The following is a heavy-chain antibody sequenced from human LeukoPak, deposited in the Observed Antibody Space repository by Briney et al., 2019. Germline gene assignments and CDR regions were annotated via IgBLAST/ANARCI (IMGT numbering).Heavy chain of an antibody. CDR2: INHSGST. CDR3: ARVLVGATVRIDY. Sequence: SETLSLTCAVCGGSFSGYYWSWIRQPPGKGLEWIGEINHSGSTNYNPSLKSRVTISVDTSKNQFSLKLSSVTAADTAVYYCARVLVGATVRIDYWGQGTLVTVSS. CDR1: GGSFSGYY. V-gene: IGHV4-34*01. J-gene: IGHJ4*02. D-gene: IGHD1-26*01.